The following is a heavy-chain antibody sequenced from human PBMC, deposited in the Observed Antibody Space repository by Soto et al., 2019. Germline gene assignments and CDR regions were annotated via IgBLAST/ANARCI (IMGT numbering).Heavy chain of an antibody. Sequence: XSVKVSCKASVYTFTSYAMHWVRQAPGQRLEWMGWINAGNGNTKYSQKFQGRVTITRDTSASTAYMELSSLRSEDTAVYYCARRSSGSHYYYGMDAWGQGTTVTVSS. V-gene: IGHV1-3*01. CDR1: VYTFTSYA. J-gene: IGHJ6*02. D-gene: IGHD3-22*01. CDR3: ARRSSGSHYYYGMDA. CDR2: INAGNGNT.